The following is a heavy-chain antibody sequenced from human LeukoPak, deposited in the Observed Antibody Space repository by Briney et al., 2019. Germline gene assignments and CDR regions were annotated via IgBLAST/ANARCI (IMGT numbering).Heavy chain of an antibody. Sequence: ASVKVSCKASGYTFTAYYIHWVRQAPGQGLEWMGIINPSGGTTGYAQKFQGRVTMTRDTSTTTVYMELSSLRSEDTAMYYCARARGNWNDRNWFDPWGQGTLVTVSS. J-gene: IGHJ5*02. CDR3: ARARGNWNDRNWFDP. CDR1: GYTFTAYY. V-gene: IGHV1-46*01. CDR2: INPSGGTT. D-gene: IGHD1-20*01.